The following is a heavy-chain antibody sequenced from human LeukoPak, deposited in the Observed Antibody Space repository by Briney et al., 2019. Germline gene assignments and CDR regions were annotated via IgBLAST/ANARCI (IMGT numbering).Heavy chain of an antibody. CDR2: INPNSGGT. V-gene: IGHV1-2*02. J-gene: IGHJ6*02. CDR3: ARGPPPPYSSSWFGYYYYGMDV. Sequence: ASVNVSCKASGYTFTGYYMHWVRQAPGQGLEWMGWINPNSGGTNYAQKFQGRVTMTRDTSISTAYMELSRLRSDDTAVYYCARGPPPPYSSSWFGYYYYGMDVWGQGTTVTVSS. CDR1: GYTFTGYY. D-gene: IGHD6-13*01.